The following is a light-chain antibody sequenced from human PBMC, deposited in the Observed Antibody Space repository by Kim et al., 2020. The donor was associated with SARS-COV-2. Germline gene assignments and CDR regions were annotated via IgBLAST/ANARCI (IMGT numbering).Light chain of an antibody. Sequence: VLSHSPGTLSLSPGERATLSCRASQSVSSSFLAWYQQKTGQAPRLLIYGASTRAAGITDRFSGSGSGRDFTLTISRLEPEDFALYYCHQYGSSPPLTFGGGTKVDIK. J-gene: IGKJ4*01. CDR1: QSVSSSF. CDR2: GAS. CDR3: HQYGSSPPLT. V-gene: IGKV3-20*01.